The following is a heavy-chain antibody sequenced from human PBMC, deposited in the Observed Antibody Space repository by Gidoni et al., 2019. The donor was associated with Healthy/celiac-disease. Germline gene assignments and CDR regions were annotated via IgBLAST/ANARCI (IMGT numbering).Heavy chain of an antibody. CDR3: ARGLSGADYGGNFD. CDR2: MNPNSGNT. V-gene: IGHV1-8*01. Sequence: QVQLVQSGAAVKKPGASVNVYCMASGYTFPSYDINWVRQATGQGLEWMGWMNPNSGNTGYAQKFQGRVTMTRNTSISTAYMELSSLRSEDTAVYYCARGLSGADYGGNFDWGQGTLVTVSS. J-gene: IGHJ4*02. CDR1: GYTFPSYD. D-gene: IGHD4-17*01.